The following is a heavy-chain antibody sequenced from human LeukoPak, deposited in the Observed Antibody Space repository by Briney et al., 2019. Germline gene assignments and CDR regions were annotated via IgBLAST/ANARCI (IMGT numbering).Heavy chain of an antibody. Sequence: WVSVIYSGDITYYADSVKGRFTISRDNSKNTLYLQMNSLRAEDTAVYYCARGSGYNYGFPDYWGQGTLVTVSS. J-gene: IGHJ4*02. CDR3: ARGSGYNYGFPDY. CDR2: IYSGDIT. V-gene: IGHV3-53*01. D-gene: IGHD5-18*01.